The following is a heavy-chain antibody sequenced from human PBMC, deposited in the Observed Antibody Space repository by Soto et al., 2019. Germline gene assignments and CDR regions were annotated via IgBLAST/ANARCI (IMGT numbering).Heavy chain of an antibody. CDR1: GGSTSSSGYY. CDR2: ISYSGST. CDR3: GRHPEQYDILTGFYGKIFDY. V-gene: IGHV4-39*01. J-gene: IGHJ4*02. Sequence: QLQLQESGPGLVKASETLSLTCTVSGGSTSSSGYYWGWIRQPPGKGLEWIGSISYSGSTYYNPSLKRRVTISEDTFKNQTSLKLSSVTAADTAVYYCGRHPEQYDILTGFYGKIFDYWGQGTLVTVSS. D-gene: IGHD3-9*01.